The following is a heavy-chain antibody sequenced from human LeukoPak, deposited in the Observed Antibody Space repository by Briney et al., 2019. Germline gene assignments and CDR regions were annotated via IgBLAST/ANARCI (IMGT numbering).Heavy chain of an antibody. Sequence: PSETLSLTCTVSGGSISSYYWSWIRQPPGKGLEWIGYIYYSGSTNYNPSLKSRVTISVDTSKNQLSLKLSSVTAADTAVYYCARGPAKWGYYYYYYYMDVWGKGTTVTVSS. CDR1: GGSISSYY. V-gene: IGHV4-59*01. D-gene: IGHD3-16*01. CDR2: IYYSGST. J-gene: IGHJ6*03. CDR3: ARGPAKWGYYYYYYYMDV.